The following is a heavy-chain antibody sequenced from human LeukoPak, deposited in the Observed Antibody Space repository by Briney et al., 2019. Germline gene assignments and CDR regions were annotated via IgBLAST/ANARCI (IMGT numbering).Heavy chain of an antibody. D-gene: IGHD2-15*01. J-gene: IGHJ6*03. Sequence: GGSLRLSCAASGFTFSNYSMNWVRQAPGKGLEWVSYISSSSSVIYYADSVKGRFTISRDNSKNTLYLQMNSLRAEDTAVYYCAKDRAYSVYYMDVWGKGTTVTVSS. CDR2: ISSSSSVI. CDR3: AKDRAYSVYYMDV. V-gene: IGHV3-48*01. CDR1: GFTFSNYS.